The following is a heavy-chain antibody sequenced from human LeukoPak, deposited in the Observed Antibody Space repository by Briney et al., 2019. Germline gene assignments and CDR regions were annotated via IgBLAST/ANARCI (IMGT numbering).Heavy chain of an antibody. CDR2: IIPILGTS. CDR3: ATDLADATYGFDI. CDR1: GGTFSNYA. Sequence: SVKVSCKTSGGTFSNYAISWVRQAPGQGLEWVRGIIPILGTSNSAEKFQGRLTVTTDEFTGTAYMELSTLRSEDTAVYYCATDLADATYGFDIWGQGTMVTVSS. D-gene: IGHD6-13*01. J-gene: IGHJ3*02. V-gene: IGHV1-69*05.